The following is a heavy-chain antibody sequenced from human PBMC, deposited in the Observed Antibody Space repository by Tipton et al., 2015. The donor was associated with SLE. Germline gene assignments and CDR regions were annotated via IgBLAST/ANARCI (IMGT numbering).Heavy chain of an antibody. D-gene: IGHD5-24*01. V-gene: IGHV4-4*07. CDR1: GGSISSYY. J-gene: IGHJ3*02. CDR2: IYPSGST. CDR3: ARDIRDGYNGEDAMDI. Sequence: TLSLTCTVSGGSISSYYWSWIRQPAGKGLEWIGRIYPSGSTNYNPSLKSRVTISVDTPKNQFSLKLSSVTAADTAVYYCARDIRDGYNGEDAMDIWGQGTMVTVSS.